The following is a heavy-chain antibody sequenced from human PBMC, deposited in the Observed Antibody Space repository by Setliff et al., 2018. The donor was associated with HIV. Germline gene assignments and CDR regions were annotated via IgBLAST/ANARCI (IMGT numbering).Heavy chain of an antibody. CDR2: IYYSGST. V-gene: IGHV4-39*01. CDR1: GGSISTTSYY. D-gene: IGHD3-10*01. CDR3: ARQGVTYFDY. J-gene: IGHJ4*02. Sequence: SETLSLTCIVSGGSISTTSYYWGWIRQPPGKGLEWIGSIYYSGSTYYNPSLKSRVTISVDTSKNQFSLKLSSVTVADTAVYYCARQGVTYFDYWGQGTLVTVSS.